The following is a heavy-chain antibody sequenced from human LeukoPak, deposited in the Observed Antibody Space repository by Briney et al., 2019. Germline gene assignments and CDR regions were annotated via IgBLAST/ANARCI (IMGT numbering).Heavy chain of an antibody. V-gene: IGHV3-48*02. D-gene: IGHD1-26*01. J-gene: IGHJ4*01. Sequence: GGSLRLSCAASGFTFSSYSMNWVRQAPGKGLEWVSHITASGTAMFYADSVKGRFTISRDNAKNSLYLQVNSLRDEDTAVYYCASSGSYRFDYWGQGTLVTVSS. CDR1: GFTFSSYS. CDR3: ASSGSYRFDY. CDR2: ITASGTAM.